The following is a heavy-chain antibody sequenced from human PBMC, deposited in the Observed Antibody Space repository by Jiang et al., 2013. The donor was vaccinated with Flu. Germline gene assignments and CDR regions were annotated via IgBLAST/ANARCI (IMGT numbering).Heavy chain of an antibody. CDR3: ATDVLTNGFDA. Sequence: SGAEVKKPGASVRVSCKVSGDTLSRLKIHWVRQGPGGSLEWMGGFYPRRDKTIYAQQFEGRVSLAQETSSDTAYMELSSLTFDDTAVYFCATDVLTNGFDAWGQGTTVIVSS. CDR2: FYPRRDKT. D-gene: IGHD2-2*01. J-gene: IGHJ6*02. CDR1: GDTLSRLK. V-gene: IGHV1-24*01.